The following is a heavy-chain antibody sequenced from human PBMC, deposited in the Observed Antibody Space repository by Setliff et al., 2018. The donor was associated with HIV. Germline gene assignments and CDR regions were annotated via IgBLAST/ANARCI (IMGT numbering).Heavy chain of an antibody. CDR3: ARGWRYYDILTGYYKVGDYYMDV. CDR2: ISHSGNT. Sequence: LSCAASGFTFTNYWMHWIRQPPGKGLEWIGEISHSGNTNYNPSLKSRVTISVDTSKNQFSLKLSSVTAADTAVYYCARGWRYYDILTGYYKVGDYYMDVWGKGTTVTVSS. D-gene: IGHD3-9*01. J-gene: IGHJ6*03. V-gene: IGHV4-34*01. CDR1: GFTFTNYW.